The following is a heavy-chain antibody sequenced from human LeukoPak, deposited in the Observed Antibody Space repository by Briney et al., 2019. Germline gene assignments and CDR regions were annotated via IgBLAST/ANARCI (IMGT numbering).Heavy chain of an antibody. Sequence: SETLSLTCTVSGYSISSGYYWGWIRQPPGKGLEWIGRIYTSGSTNYNPSLKSRVTMSVDTSKNQFSLKLSSVTAADTAVYYCAREVAAAGTIDYWGQGTLVTVSS. CDR3: AREVAAAGTIDY. V-gene: IGHV4-38-2*02. D-gene: IGHD6-13*01. CDR1: GYSISSGYY. J-gene: IGHJ4*02. CDR2: IYTSGST.